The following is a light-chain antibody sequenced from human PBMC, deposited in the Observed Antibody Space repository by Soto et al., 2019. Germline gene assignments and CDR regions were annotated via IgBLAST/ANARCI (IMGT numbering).Light chain of an antibody. CDR2: VNN. V-gene: IGLV1-40*01. J-gene: IGLJ2*01. CDR1: SSNIGAGYD. Sequence: QSVLTQPPSVSGAPGQRVTISCTGSSSNIGAGYDVHWYQQLPGTAPKLLIYVNNNRPSGVPDRFSGSKSGTSASLTITGLQADDEADYYCQSCDSSLSVGFGGGTKVTVL. CDR3: QSCDSSLSVG.